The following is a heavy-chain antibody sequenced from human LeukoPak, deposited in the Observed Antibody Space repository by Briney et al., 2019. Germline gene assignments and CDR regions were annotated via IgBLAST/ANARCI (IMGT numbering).Heavy chain of an antibody. CDR3: KGWFDY. Sequence: GGSLRLSCAASGFTFSNAWMSWVRQAPGKGLEWVGRIKSKTDGGTTDYAAPVNGRFTTSRDDSKNTLYLQMNSLKTDDAAVYYCKGWFDYWGQGTLVTVSS. CDR1: GFTFSNAW. J-gene: IGHJ4*02. D-gene: IGHD6-19*01. CDR2: IKSKTDGGTT. V-gene: IGHV3-15*01.